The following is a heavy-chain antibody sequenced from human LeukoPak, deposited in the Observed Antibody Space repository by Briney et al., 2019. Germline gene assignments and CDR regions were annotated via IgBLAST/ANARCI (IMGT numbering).Heavy chain of an antibody. J-gene: IGHJ4*02. V-gene: IGHV4-34*01. Sequence: SETLSLTCAVYGGSFSGYYWSWIRQPPGKGLEWIGEINHSGSTNYNPSLKSRVTISVDTSKNQFSLKLSSVTAADTAVYYCAVAVAGNHPLYHFDYWGQGTLVTVSS. CDR2: INHSGST. CDR3: AVAVAGNHPLYHFDY. CDR1: GGSFSGYY. D-gene: IGHD6-19*01.